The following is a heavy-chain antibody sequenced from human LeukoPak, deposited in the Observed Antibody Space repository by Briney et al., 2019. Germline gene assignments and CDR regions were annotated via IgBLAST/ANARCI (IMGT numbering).Heavy chain of an antibody. CDR3: ARIKYSSSSEYDY. CDR1: GGTFSSYA. D-gene: IGHD6-6*01. J-gene: IGHJ4*02. Sequence: ASVKVSCKASGGTFSSYANSWVRQAPGQGLEWMGGIIPIFGTANYAQKFQGRVTITADESTSTAYMELSSLRSEDTAVYYCARIKYSSSSEYDYWGQGTLVTVSS. CDR2: IIPIFGTA. V-gene: IGHV1-69*13.